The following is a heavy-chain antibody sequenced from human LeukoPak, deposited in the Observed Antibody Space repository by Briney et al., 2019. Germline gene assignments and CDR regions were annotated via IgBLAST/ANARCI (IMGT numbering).Heavy chain of an antibody. V-gene: IGHV4-30-2*01. CDR1: GGSISSGGYY. J-gene: IGHJ4*02. D-gene: IGHD2-2*01. CDR3: ARDTVVPAAPFDY. CDR2: IYHSGST. Sequence: PSETLSLTCTVSGGSISSGGYYWSWIRQPPGKGLEWIGYIYHSGSTYYNPSLKSRVTISVDTSKNQFSLKLSSVTAADTAVYYCARDTVVPAAPFDYWGQGTLVTVSS.